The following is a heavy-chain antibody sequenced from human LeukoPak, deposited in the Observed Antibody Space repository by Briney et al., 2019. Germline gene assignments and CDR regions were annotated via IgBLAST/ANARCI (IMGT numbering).Heavy chain of an antibody. CDR1: GYTFTSYG. CDR3: ARDVAGMTDYYDRTEGGYNWFDP. D-gene: IGHD3-22*01. J-gene: IGHJ5*02. CDR2: ISAYNGNT. Sequence: ASVKVSCKASGYTFTSYGISWVRQAPGQGLEWMGWISAYNGNTNYAQKLQGRVTMTTDTSTSTAYMELRSLRSDDTAVYYCARDVAGMTDYYDRTEGGYNWFDPWGQGTLVTVSS. V-gene: IGHV1-18*01.